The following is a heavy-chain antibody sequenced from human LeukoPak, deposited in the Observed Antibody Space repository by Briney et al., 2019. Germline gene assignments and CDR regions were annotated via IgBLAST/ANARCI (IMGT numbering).Heavy chain of an antibody. D-gene: IGHD6-13*01. CDR3: ARDAGYSSSYYSAYFDY. V-gene: IGHV3-48*03. J-gene: IGHJ4*02. Sequence: PGGSLRLSCAASGFTFTSYEMNWVRQAPGKGLEWLSYISSSGSTIYYADSVKGRFTISRDNAKNSLYLQMNSLRAEDTAVYYCARDAGYSSSYYSAYFDYWGQGTLVTVSS. CDR2: ISSSGSTI. CDR1: GFTFTSYE.